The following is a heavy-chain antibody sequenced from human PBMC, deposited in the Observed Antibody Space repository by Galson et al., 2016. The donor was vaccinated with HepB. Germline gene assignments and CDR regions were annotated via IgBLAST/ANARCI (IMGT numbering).Heavy chain of an antibody. V-gene: IGHV1-24*01. Sequence: SVKVSCKVSGYTLTELSMHWVRQAPGKGLEWMGGFDPEDGETIYAQKFQGRVTMTEDTSTDTAYMELSSLRSEDTAVYYCATDNGSRVQLWLGDLDYWGQGTLVTVSS. CDR2: FDPEDGET. CDR1: GYTLTELS. D-gene: IGHD5-18*01. J-gene: IGHJ4*02. CDR3: ATDNGSRVQLWLGDLDY.